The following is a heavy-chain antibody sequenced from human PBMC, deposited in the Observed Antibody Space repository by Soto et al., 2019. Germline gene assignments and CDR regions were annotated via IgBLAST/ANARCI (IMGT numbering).Heavy chain of an antibody. CDR1: GFSFSDYS. J-gene: IGHJ4*02. Sequence: EVHLLESGGGLVYPGGSLRLSCVASGFSFSDYSMTWVRQGPGRGLEWVATLTPTGTTFYADSVKGRFTISRDNNRNTLSLQMYNLGAEDTARYYCAKRATTVPTPGNYFDCWGQGTLVTVSS. V-gene: IGHV3-23*01. CDR3: AKRATTVPTPGNYFDC. CDR2: LTPTGTT. D-gene: IGHD2-15*01.